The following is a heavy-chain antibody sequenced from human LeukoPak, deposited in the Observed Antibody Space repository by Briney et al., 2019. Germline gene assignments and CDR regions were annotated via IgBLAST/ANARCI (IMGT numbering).Heavy chain of an antibody. CDR2: IYSGGST. D-gene: IGHD6-13*01. Sequence: PGGSLRLSCAASGFTVSSNYMSWVRQAPGKGLEWVSVIYSGGSTYYADSVKGRFTISRDNAKNSLYLQMNSLRAEDTAVYYCARVGYSSSWYSFDYYYYMDVWGKGTTVTISS. J-gene: IGHJ6*03. CDR1: GFTVSSNY. CDR3: ARVGYSSSWYSFDYYYYMDV. V-gene: IGHV3-66*01.